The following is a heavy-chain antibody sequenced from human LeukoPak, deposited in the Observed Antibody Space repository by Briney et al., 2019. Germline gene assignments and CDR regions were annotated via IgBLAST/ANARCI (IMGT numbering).Heavy chain of an antibody. D-gene: IGHD3-22*01. J-gene: IGHJ4*02. V-gene: IGHV3-21*01. CDR2: ISSSSSYI. Sequence: SGGSLRLSCAASGFTFGSYSMNWVRQAPGKGLEWVSSISSSSSYIYYADSVKGRFTISRDNAKNSLYLQMNSLRAEDTAVYYCARAVYYYDSSGYSDYWGQGTLVTVSS. CDR1: GFTFGSYS. CDR3: ARAVYYYDSSGYSDY.